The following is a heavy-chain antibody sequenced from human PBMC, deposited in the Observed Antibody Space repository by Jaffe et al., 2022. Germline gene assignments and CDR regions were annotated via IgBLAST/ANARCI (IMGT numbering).Heavy chain of an antibody. CDR1: GFTFSHYS. Sequence: EVQLVESGGGLVKPGGSLRLSCAASGFTFSHYSMNWVRQAPGKGLEWVSSISSSSSYIYYADSVKGRFTISRDNAKNSLYLQMNSLRAEDTAVYYCARPEADFDYGDYVSLGYRYYYMDVWGKGTTVTVSS. J-gene: IGHJ6*03. V-gene: IGHV3-21*01. D-gene: IGHD4-17*01. CDR3: ARPEADFDYGDYVSLGYRYYYMDV. CDR2: ISSSSSYI.